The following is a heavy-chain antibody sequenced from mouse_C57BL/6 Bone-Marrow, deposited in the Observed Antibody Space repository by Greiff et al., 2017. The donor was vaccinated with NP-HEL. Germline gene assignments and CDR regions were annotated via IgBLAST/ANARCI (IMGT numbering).Heavy chain of an antibody. J-gene: IGHJ2*01. CDR1: GFTFTSYG. D-gene: IGHD1-3*01. Sequence: VQLQQSGAELVRPGASVKLSCKASGFTFTSYGISWVKQRPGQGLEWIGEIYPRSGNTYYNEKFKGKATLTADKSSNTAYMGLRSLTSEDSAVYFCARYNFDYWGQGTTLTVSS. V-gene: IGHV1-81*01. CDR2: IYPRSGNT. CDR3: ARYNFDY.